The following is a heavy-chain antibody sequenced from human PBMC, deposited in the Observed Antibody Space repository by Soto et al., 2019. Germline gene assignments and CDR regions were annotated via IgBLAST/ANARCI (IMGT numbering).Heavy chain of an antibody. CDR2: INHSGST. CDR1: GGSFSGYY. CDR3: ARWGITMVRGVIYNYYYYGMDV. Sequence: SETLSLTCAVYGGSFSGYYWSWIRQPPGKGLEWIGEINHSGSTNYNPSLKSRVTISVDTSKNQFSLKLSSVTAADTAVYYCARWGITMVRGVIYNYYYYGMDVWGQGTTVTVS. V-gene: IGHV4-34*01. D-gene: IGHD3-10*01. J-gene: IGHJ6*02.